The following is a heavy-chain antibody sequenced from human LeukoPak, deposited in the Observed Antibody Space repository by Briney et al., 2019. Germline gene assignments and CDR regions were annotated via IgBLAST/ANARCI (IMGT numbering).Heavy chain of an antibody. CDR3: ATSSGYSTSWGAFDI. CDR2: MNPNSGGT. D-gene: IGHD6-13*01. Sequence: ASVKVSCKASGYTFSVYYMHWVRQAPGQGLEWMGWMNPNSGGTYYTQKFKDRVTMTRDTSITTAYMELSSLRSDDTAVYYCATSSGYSTSWGAFDIWGQGTIVTVSS. V-gene: IGHV1-2*02. CDR1: GYTFSVYY. J-gene: IGHJ3*02.